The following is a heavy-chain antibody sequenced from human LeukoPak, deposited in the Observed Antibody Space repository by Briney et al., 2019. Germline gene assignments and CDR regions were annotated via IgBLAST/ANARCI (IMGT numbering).Heavy chain of an antibody. CDR1: GGSICSYY. V-gene: IGHV4-59*01. J-gene: IGHJ4*02. CDR2: IYYSGST. Sequence: SETLSITCTVSGGSICSYYWSWIRPPPGEGLEWIGYIYYSGSTNYNPSLKSRVTISVDTSKNQFSLKLSSVTAADTAVYYCARAGYSYGYFFDYWGQGTLVTVSS. D-gene: IGHD5-18*01. CDR3: ARAGYSYGYFFDY.